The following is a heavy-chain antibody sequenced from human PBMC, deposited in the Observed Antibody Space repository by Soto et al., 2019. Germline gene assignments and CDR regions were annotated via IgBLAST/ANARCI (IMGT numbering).Heavy chain of an antibody. CDR3: ARVRCSSTSCYPRNWYFDL. D-gene: IGHD2-2*01. V-gene: IGHV1-3*01. J-gene: IGHJ2*01. CDR1: GYTFTSYA. Sequence: QVQLVQSGAEVKKPGASVKVSCKASGYTFTSYAMHWVRQAPGQRLEWMGWINAGNGNTKYSQKFQGRVTITRDTSASTVYMELSSLRSEDTAVYYCARVRCSSTSCYPRNWYFDLWGRGTLVTVSS. CDR2: INAGNGNT.